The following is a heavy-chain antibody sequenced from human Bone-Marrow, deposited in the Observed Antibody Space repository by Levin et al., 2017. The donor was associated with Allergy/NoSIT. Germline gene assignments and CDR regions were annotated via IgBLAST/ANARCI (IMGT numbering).Heavy chain of an antibody. CDR2: ISYDGSNK. CDR1: GFTFSSYA. V-gene: IGHV3-30-3*01. D-gene: IGHD3-10*01. CDR3: ARDTHYGSGSYHYFDY. Sequence: GESLKISCAASGFTFSSYAMHWVRQAPGKGLEWVAVISYDGSNKYYADSVKGRFTISRDNSKNTLYLQMNSLRAEDTAVYYCARDTHYGSGSYHYFDYWGQGTLVTVSS. J-gene: IGHJ4*02.